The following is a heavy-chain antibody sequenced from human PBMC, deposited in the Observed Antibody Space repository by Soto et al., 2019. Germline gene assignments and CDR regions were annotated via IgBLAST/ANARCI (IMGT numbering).Heavy chain of an antibody. CDR3: ARDLGVVAPPRGGDAFDI. CDR2: IKQDGSEK. Sequence: EVQLVESGGGLVQPGGSLRLSCAASGFTFSSYWMSWVRQAPGKGLEWVANIKQDGSEKYYVDSVKGRFTISRDNAKNSRYVKMNGRRAEDGAVYYCARDLGVVAPPRGGDAFDIGGQGTMFTVSS. V-gene: IGHV3-7*01. D-gene: IGHD2-15*01. J-gene: IGHJ3*02. CDR1: GFTFSSYW.